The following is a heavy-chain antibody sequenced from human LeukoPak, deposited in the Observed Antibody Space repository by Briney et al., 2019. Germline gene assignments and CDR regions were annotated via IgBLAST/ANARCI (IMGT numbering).Heavy chain of an antibody. J-gene: IGHJ4*02. V-gene: IGHV4-30-2*01. CDR2: IFHSGST. CDR1: GGSISSGPYS. Sequence: SQTLSLTCAVSGGSISSGPYSWSWIRQPPGKGLEWLGYIFHSGSTYYNPSLKSRVSISVDRSKNQFSLKLSSVTAADTAVYYCARAGTSSWCHEGLDYWGQGTLVTVSS. D-gene: IGHD6-13*01. CDR3: ARAGTSSWCHEGLDY.